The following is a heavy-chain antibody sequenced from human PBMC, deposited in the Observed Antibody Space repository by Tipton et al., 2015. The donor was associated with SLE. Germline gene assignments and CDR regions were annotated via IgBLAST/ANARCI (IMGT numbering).Heavy chain of an antibody. V-gene: IGHV4-59*08. CDR1: IDSLRTYY. J-gene: IGHJ3*02. CDR3: ARTLDALDI. CDR2: IYYHART. Sequence: LRLSCTVSIDSLRTYYWSWVRQPPGEGLEWIGNIYYHARTNYNPSLESRVVMSMDKSKNQFSLKLTAVTAADTAVYYCARTLDALDIWGQGTMVTVSS.